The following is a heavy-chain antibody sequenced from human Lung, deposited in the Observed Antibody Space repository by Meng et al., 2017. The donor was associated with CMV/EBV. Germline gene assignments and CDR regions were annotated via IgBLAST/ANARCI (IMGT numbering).Heavy chain of an antibody. CDR3: ARVYYDTSGSSHYFDF. V-gene: IGHV1-2*02. D-gene: IGHD3-22*01. Sequence: ASXXVSXKASGYTFTGYYMHWVRQAPGQGLEWMGWINPYTGGTNYPQKFQGRVTITRDTSISTAYMDLSRLRSDDTAVYYCARVYYDTSGSSHYFDFWGQGTLVTVSS. J-gene: IGHJ4*02. CDR2: INPYTGGT. CDR1: GYTFTGYY.